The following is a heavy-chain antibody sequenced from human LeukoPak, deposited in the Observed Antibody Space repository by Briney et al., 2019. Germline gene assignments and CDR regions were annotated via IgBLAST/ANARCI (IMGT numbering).Heavy chain of an antibody. Sequence: GGSLRLSCAASGFTFSSYAMSWVRQAPGKGLEWVSAISGSGGSTYYADSVKGRFTISRDNSKNTLYLQMNSLRAKDTAVYYCAKDPDYGDYVNYFDYWGQGTLVTVSS. CDR3: AKDPDYGDYVNYFDY. CDR2: ISGSGGST. J-gene: IGHJ4*02. V-gene: IGHV3-23*01. CDR1: GFTFSSYA. D-gene: IGHD4-17*01.